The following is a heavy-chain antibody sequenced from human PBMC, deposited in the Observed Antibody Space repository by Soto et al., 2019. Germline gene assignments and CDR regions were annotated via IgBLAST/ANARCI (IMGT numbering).Heavy chain of an antibody. Sequence: QVQQVESGGGVVQPGRSLRLSCAASGFTFSTNDMHWVRQAPGKGLEWVAVISYDGSTRYYADSMKGRFTISRDNSKNTLYLQMNNLRAEDTAVYYCAKQFSGWSYYFDYWGQGPLVSVSS. CDR2: ISYDGSTR. CDR1: GFTFSTND. CDR3: AKQFSGWSYYFDY. J-gene: IGHJ4*02. V-gene: IGHV3-30-3*02. D-gene: IGHD6-19*01.